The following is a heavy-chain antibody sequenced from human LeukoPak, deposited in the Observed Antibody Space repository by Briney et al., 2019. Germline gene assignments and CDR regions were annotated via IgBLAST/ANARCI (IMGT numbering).Heavy chain of an antibody. V-gene: IGHV3-33*01. D-gene: IGHD3-10*01. CDR2: IWYDGSNE. J-gene: IGHJ3*02. CDR3: AREPYYASGSYYPI. CDR1: GFTFSRCG. Sequence: PGGSLRLSCAASGFTFSRCGMHWVRQAPGKGLEWVAVIWYDGSNEDYADSVKGRFTISRDNSKNTLYLQMNSLRAEDTAVYYCAREPYYASGSYYPIWGQGTLVTVSS.